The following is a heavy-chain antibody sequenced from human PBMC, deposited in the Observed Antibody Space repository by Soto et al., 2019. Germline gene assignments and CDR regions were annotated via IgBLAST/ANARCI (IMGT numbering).Heavy chain of an antibody. J-gene: IGHJ4*02. D-gene: IGHD1-1*01. CDR2: ISAYNGNT. Sequence: GASVKGSCKASGYTFTSYGITWVRQAPGQGLEWMGWISAYNGNTNYAQRLQGRVTMTTDTSTTTAYMELRSLRSDDTAVYYCARIRGRTGAFDYWGQGTLVTVSS. CDR1: GYTFTSYG. CDR3: ARIRGRTGAFDY. V-gene: IGHV1-18*01.